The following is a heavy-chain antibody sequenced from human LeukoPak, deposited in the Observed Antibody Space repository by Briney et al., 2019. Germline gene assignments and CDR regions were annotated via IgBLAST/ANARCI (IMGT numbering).Heavy chain of an antibody. J-gene: IGHJ4*02. Sequence: EGSPRLSCVASGFTVSNSYMTWVRQTPGKGLEWVAFISGGGMILYADSVKGRFIISRDYSKDTLHLQMNRLTVTDTAVYYCTRGFGGDLLGYYFDSWGQGTQFTVSS. CDR1: GFTVSNSY. CDR3: TRGFGGDLLGYYFDS. D-gene: IGHD2-21*02. V-gene: IGHV3-53*01. CDR2: ISGGGMI.